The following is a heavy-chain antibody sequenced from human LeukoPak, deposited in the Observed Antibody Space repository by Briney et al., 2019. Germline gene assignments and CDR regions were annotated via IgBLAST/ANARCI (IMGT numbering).Heavy chain of an antibody. CDR1: GFTFSSYA. Sequence: GGSLRLSCAASGFTFSSYAMSWVRQAPGKGVEGVSAISGSGGSTYYADSVKGRFTISRDNSKNTLYLQMNSLRAEDPAVYYCAKLVPSDDFWSGYLGWFDPWGQGTLVTVSS. D-gene: IGHD3-3*01. J-gene: IGHJ5*02. CDR3: AKLVPSDDFWSGYLGWFDP. CDR2: ISGSGGST. V-gene: IGHV3-23*01.